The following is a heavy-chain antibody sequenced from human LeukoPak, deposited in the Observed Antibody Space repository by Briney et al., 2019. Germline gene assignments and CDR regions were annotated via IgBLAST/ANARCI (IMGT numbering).Heavy chain of an antibody. Sequence: KTGGSLRLSCAASGFTFSSYSMNWVRQAPGKGLEWVSSISSSSSYISYADSVKGRFTISRDNAKNSLYLQMHSLRAEDTAVYYCARTNPMVTDIGYYYGMDVWGQGTTVTVSS. CDR2: ISSSSSYI. J-gene: IGHJ6*02. D-gene: IGHD3-10*01. CDR1: GFTFSSYS. CDR3: ARTNPMVTDIGYYYGMDV. V-gene: IGHV3-21*01.